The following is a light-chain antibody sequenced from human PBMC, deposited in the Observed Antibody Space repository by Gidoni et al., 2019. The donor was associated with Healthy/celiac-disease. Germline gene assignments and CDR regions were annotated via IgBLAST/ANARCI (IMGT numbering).Light chain of an antibody. CDR1: KSICSW. CDR2: KAS. J-gene: IGKJ1*01. Sequence: DIQRTQSPYTLSASVGDRVTITCRASKSICSWLAWYQQKPRKAPNLLIYKASYLERGVPYRFRGHGSGTQFPLTISSLQPDDFASSHCHHYNRLWTFGQGTQVEIK. CDR3: HHYNRLWT. V-gene: IGKV1-5*03.